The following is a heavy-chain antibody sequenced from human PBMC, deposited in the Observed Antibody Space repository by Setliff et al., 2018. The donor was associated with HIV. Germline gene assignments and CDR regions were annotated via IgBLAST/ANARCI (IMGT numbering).Heavy chain of an antibody. CDR1: GFTFSSYS. Sequence: GGSLRLSCAASGFTFSSYSMNWVRQAPGKGLVWVSRINTDGSSTTYADSVKGRFTISRDNAKNTLYLQMNSLRAEEAAVYYGARARGTSWPFDYWGQGTLVTVSS. V-gene: IGHV3-74*01. CDR3: ARARGTSWPFDY. J-gene: IGHJ4*02. CDR2: INTDGSST. D-gene: IGHD6-13*01.